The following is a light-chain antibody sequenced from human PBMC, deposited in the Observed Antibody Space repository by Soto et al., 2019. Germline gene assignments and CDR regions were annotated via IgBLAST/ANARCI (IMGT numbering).Light chain of an antibody. CDR2: GAS. J-gene: IGKJ4*01. CDR1: ESVSSN. CDR3: QQYNKWPLT. V-gene: IGKV3-15*01. Sequence: EIVMTQSPATLSVSPGERATLSCRASESVSSNLAWYQQKRGQAPRLLIYGASTRATGITARLSGSGSGTEFTLSISSLESEDSAVYYCQQYNKWPLTFGGGTKVEIK.